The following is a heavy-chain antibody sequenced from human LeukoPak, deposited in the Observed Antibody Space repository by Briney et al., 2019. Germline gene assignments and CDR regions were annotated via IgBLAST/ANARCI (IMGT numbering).Heavy chain of an antibody. V-gene: IGHV1-69*13. CDR3: ARRGGDRYCSSTSCSYHYYYGMDV. CDR2: IIPIFGTA. CDR1: GGTFSSYA. Sequence: SVKVSCKASGGTFSSYAISWVRQAPGQGLEWMGGIIPIFGTANYAQKFQGRVTITADESTSTAYMELSSLRSEDTAVYYCARRGGDRYCSSTSCSYHYYYGMDVWGQGATVTVSS. D-gene: IGHD2-2*01. J-gene: IGHJ6*02.